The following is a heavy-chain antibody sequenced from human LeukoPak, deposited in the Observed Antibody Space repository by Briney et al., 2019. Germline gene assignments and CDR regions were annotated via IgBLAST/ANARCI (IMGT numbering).Heavy chain of an antibody. CDR3: ARVSGSSSWNDAFDV. Sequence: AASVKVSCKASGYILTSNYMHWVRQSPGQGLEWMGIINPSGGSTSYAQKFQGRVTMTRDTSTSTVYMELSSLRSEDTAVYYCARVSGSSSWNDAFDVWGQGTMVTVSS. CDR1: GYILTSNY. CDR2: INPSGGST. D-gene: IGHD6-13*01. J-gene: IGHJ3*01. V-gene: IGHV1-46*01.